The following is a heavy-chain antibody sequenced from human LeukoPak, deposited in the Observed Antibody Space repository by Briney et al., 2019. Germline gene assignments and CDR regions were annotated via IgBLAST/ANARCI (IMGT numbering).Heavy chain of an antibody. D-gene: IGHD2-2*02. CDR1: GYTFTSYG. CDR2: ISAYNGNT. J-gene: IGHJ4*02. CDR3: ARDARLRGVVPAAIGY. Sequence: ASVKVSCKASGYTFTSYGISWVRQAPGQGLEWMGWISAYNGNTNYAQKLQGRVTMTTDTSTSTAYMELRSLRSDDPAVYYCARDARLRGVVPAAIGYWGQGTLVTVSS. V-gene: IGHV1-18*04.